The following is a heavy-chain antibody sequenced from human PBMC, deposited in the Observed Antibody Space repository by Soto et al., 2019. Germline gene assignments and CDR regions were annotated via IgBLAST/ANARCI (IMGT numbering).Heavy chain of an antibody. Sequence: EVLLLESGGGLVQPGGSLRLSCAASGFSFSNKAMSWVRQAPGKGLEWVSIISGNGVCTYYTDSLKGRFTISRDNSKNMVYLEMNSLRVEDTAVYYCAKENGFQFINLGASGFDYWGQGSLVSVSS. J-gene: IGHJ4*02. CDR3: AKENGFQFINLGASGFDY. D-gene: IGHD2-21*01. V-gene: IGHV3-23*01. CDR1: GFSFSNKA. CDR2: ISGNGVCT.